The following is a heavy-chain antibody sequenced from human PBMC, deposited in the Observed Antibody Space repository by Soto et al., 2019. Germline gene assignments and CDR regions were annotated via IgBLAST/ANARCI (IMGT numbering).Heavy chain of an antibody. J-gene: IGHJ4*02. V-gene: IGHV3-33*01. CDR3: VRGSNLWDSDYGEI. D-gene: IGHD4-4*01. Sequence: QVQLVESGGGGVQPGMSLRLSCAASGFTFRSYGMHWVRQAPGKGLEWAAVIWYDGSKEFYADSVKGRFAISRDNSKSTMYLQMNDLRDDDTAVYYCVRGSNLWDSDYGEIWGQGTLVTVSS. CDR2: IWYDGSKE. CDR1: GFTFRSYG.